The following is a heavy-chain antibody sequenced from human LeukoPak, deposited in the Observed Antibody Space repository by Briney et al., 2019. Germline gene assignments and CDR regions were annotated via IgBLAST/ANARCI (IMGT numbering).Heavy chain of an antibody. CDR3: AKLYSGYDNYFDY. V-gene: IGHV3-7*03. CDR2: IGQDGGEK. CDR1: GLTFSNYW. Sequence: GGSLRLSCAASGLTFSNYWMGWVRQAPGKGLEWVATIGQDGGEKYYVGSVRGRFTVSRDNSKNTLYLQMNSLRAEDTAVYYCAKLYSGYDNYFDYWGQGTLVTVSS. J-gene: IGHJ4*02. D-gene: IGHD5-12*01.